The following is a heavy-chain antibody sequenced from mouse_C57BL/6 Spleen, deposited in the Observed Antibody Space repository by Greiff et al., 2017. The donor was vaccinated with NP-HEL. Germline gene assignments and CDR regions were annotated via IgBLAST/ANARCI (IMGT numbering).Heavy chain of an antibody. V-gene: IGHV1-66*01. J-gene: IGHJ2*01. Sequence: VKLQESGPELVKPGASVKISCKASGYSFTSYYIHWVKQRPGQGLEWIGWIYPGSGNTKYNEKFKGKATLTADTSSSTAYMQLSSLTSEDSAVYYCARSHGSSYAYWGQGTTLTVSS. D-gene: IGHD1-1*01. CDR3: ARSHGSSYAY. CDR2: IYPGSGNT. CDR1: GYSFTSYY.